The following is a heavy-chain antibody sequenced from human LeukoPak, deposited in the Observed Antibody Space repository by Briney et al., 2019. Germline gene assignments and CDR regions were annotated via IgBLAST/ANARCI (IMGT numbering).Heavy chain of an antibody. D-gene: IGHD5-24*01. V-gene: IGHV4-59*08. CDR1: GGSISSYY. CDR2: IYYSGST. CDR3: ARGDGYNSDYFDY. J-gene: IGHJ4*02. Sequence: SETLSFTCTVSGGSISSYYWSWIRQPPGKGLEWIGYIYYSGSTNYNPSLKSRVTISVDTSKNQFSLKLSSVTAADTAVYYCARGDGYNSDYFDYWGQGTLVTVSS.